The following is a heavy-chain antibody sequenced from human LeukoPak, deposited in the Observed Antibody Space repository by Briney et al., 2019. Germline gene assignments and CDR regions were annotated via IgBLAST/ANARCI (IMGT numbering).Heavy chain of an antibody. CDR1: GFTSSSYA. J-gene: IGHJ3*02. D-gene: IGHD3-22*01. CDR2: ISGSGGST. Sequence: PGGSLGLSCAASGFTSSSYAMSWVRRAPGKGLEWVSAISGSGGSTYYADSVKGRFTISRDNSKNTLYLQMNSLRAEDTAVYYCAKGLYSIVDYYDSSGSIWGQGTMVTVSS. CDR3: AKGLYSIVDYYDSSGSI. V-gene: IGHV3-23*01.